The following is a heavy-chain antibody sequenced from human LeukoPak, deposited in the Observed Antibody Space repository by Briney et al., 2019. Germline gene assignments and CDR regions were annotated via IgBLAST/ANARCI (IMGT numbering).Heavy chain of an antibody. CDR1: GYAFPNYG. CDR3: VRESGGYYGGAIDY. V-gene: IGHV1-18*01. J-gene: IGHJ4*02. D-gene: IGHD3-22*01. Sequence: ASVKVPCKASGYAFPNYGINWVRQAPGQGREWMGWISAYNGNTNYAQKLQGRVTMTTDTSTSTAYMERRSLRSDDTAVYYCVRESGGYYGGAIDYWGQGTLVTVSS. CDR2: ISAYNGNT.